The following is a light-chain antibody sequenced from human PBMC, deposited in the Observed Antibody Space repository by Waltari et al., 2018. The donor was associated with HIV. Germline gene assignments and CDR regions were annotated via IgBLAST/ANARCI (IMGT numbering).Light chain of an antibody. CDR3: MQALQTPFT. J-gene: IGKJ3*01. V-gene: IGKV2-28*01. CDR1: QSLLQSNGYNY. CDR2: LGS. Sequence: DIVMTQSPLSLSVTPGEPAPISCRSSQSLLQSNGYNYLDWYLQKPGQSPQLLIYLGSNRASGVPDRFSGSGPGTDFTLKISRVEAEDVGVYYCMQALQTPFTFGPGTKVDIK.